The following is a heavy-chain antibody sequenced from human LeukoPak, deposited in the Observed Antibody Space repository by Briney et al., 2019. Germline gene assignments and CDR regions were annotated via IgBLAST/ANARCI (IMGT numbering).Heavy chain of an antibody. J-gene: IGHJ5*02. CDR1: GFTFSSYA. Sequence: GGSLRLSCAASGFTFSSYAMHWVRQAPGKGLEWVAVISYDGSNKYYADSVKGRSTISRDNSKNTLYLQMNSLRAEDTAVYYCARDADTSEFFSWLDLWGQGTLVTVSS. V-gene: IGHV3-30-3*01. CDR2: ISYDGSNK. D-gene: IGHD3-22*01. CDR3: ARDADTSEFFSWLDL.